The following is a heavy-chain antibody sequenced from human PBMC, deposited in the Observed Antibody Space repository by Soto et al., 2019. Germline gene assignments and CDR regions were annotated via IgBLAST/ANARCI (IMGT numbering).Heavy chain of an antibody. Sequence: PGGSLRLSCAASGFTFTRYSMNWVRQAPGKGLEWVSSISSTTNYIYYGDSMKGRFTISRDNAKNSLYLQMNSLRAEDTAVYYCARDAPLGCSGGSCYGSLAALRDYYYGMDVWGQGTTVTVSS. CDR1: GFTFTRYS. V-gene: IGHV3-21*04. D-gene: IGHD2-15*01. CDR2: ISSTTNYI. CDR3: ARDAPLGCSGGSCYGSLAALRDYYYGMDV. J-gene: IGHJ6*02.